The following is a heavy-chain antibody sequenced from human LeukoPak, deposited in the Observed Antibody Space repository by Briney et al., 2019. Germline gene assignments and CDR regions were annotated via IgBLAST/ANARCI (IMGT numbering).Heavy chain of an antibody. D-gene: IGHD1-26*01. CDR2: ISCDGSKK. Sequence: PGRSLRLSCAASGFTFSAFTMNWVRQAPGKGLEWVTLISCDGSKKLYSDSVKGRFTISRDNSRNTLYLQMNSLRAEDTALYYCAKDGDTVSGTYYFDMDVWGKGTTVTISS. CDR3: AKDGDTVSGTYYFDMDV. J-gene: IGHJ6*03. V-gene: IGHV3-30*04. CDR1: GFTFSAFT.